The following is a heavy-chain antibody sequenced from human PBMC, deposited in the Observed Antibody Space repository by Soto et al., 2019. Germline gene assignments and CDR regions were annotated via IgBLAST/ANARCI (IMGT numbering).Heavy chain of an antibody. D-gene: IGHD5-18*01. CDR3: ARVGHTYGNYYFDY. CDR2: LYASGST. Sequence: KASETLSLTCTVSGASISSNFWSWIRQPAGKGLEWIGRLYASGSTNYNPSLKSRVTMSADTSKNQFSLKVTSVTAADTAIYYCARVGHTYGNYYFDYWGQGTLVTVSS. J-gene: IGHJ4*02. V-gene: IGHV4-4*07. CDR1: GASISSNF.